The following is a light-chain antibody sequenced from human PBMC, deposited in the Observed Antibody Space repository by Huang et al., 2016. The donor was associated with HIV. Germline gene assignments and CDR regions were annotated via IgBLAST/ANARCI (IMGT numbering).Light chain of an antibody. CDR3: QQYNNGPPWT. Sequence: EIVMTQSPATLSVTPGEGATLSCRATQSVSVNLAWYQRKPGQAPRLLIHSASTRATGIPVRFIGGGSGTEFTLTISRLQSEDSAVYYCQQYNNGPPWTFGQGTKVEIK. CDR1: QSVSVN. CDR2: SAS. J-gene: IGKJ1*01. V-gene: IGKV3-15*01.